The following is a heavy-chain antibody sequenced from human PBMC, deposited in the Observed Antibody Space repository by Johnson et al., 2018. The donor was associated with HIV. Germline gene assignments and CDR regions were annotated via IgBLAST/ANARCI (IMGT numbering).Heavy chain of an antibody. CDR3: ASQVRGLRLGVDAFDI. CDR2: ISWDGGST. Sequence: VQLVESGGGLVQPGGSLRLSCAASGFTFSSYWMSWVRQAPGKGLEWVSLISWDGGSTYYADSVKGRFTISRDNSKNSLYLQMSSLRAEDTALYYCASQVRGLRLGVDAFDIWGQGTMVTVSS. CDR1: GFTFSSYW. J-gene: IGHJ3*02. D-gene: IGHD3-16*01. V-gene: IGHV3-43D*03.